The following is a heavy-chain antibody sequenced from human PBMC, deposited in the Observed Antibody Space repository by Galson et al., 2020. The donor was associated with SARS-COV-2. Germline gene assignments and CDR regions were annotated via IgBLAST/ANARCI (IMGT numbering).Heavy chain of an antibody. CDR2: INAGSGNT. CDR3: ARNLVRAIMTN. J-gene: IGHJ4*02. Sequence: ASVKVSCKASGYSFRDYAIYWVRQAPGQGLEYMGWINAGSGNTKYSQKFQGRLTISTDTSASTAYMELTSLRSEDTAVYYCARNLVRAIMTNWGQGTLVIVSS. V-gene: IGHV1-3*01. D-gene: IGHD3-10*01. CDR1: GYSFRDYA.